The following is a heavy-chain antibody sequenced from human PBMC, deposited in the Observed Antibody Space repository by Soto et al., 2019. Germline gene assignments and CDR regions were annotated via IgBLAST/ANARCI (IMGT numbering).Heavy chain of an antibody. V-gene: IGHV3-23*01. J-gene: IGHJ3*02. CDR2: ITGGGGNT. Sequence: GGSLRLSCAASGFSFSTYAMTWVRQAPGKGLEWVSSITGGGGNTYYADSVKGRFTISRDNSKNTLYLQMNRLRAEHTAVYYCARGDYYDMSGPLSDAFDICAQGTMVTVSS. D-gene: IGHD3-22*01. CDR3: ARGDYYDMSGPLSDAFDI. CDR1: GFSFSTYA.